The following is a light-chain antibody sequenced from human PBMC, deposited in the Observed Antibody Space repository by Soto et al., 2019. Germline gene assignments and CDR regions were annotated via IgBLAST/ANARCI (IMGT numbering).Light chain of an antibody. CDR1: SGDVGGYKY. CDR3: SSYAGSSNV. CDR2: EVS. J-gene: IGLJ1*01. V-gene: IGLV2-8*01. Sequence: QSALTQPPSASGSPGQSVTISCTGTSGDVGGYKYVSWYQQHPGKAPKLIISEVSKRPSGVPDRISGSKSGNTASLTVSGLQAEDEAYYYCSSYAGSSNVFGTGTKLTVL.